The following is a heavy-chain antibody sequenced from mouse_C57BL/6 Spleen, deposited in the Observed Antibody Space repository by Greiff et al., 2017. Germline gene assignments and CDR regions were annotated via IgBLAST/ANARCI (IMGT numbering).Heavy chain of an antibody. CDR2: IWGVGST. J-gene: IGHJ3*01. D-gene: IGHD2-2*01. CDR3: ASYGYDGEAWFAY. CDR1: GFSLTSYG. V-gene: IGHV2-6*01. Sequence: VMLVESGPGLVAPSQSLSITCTVSGFSLTSYGVDWVRQSPGKGLEWLGVIWGVGSTNYNSALKSRLSISKDNSKSQVFLKMNSLQTDDTAMYYCASYGYDGEAWFAYWGQGTLVTVSA.